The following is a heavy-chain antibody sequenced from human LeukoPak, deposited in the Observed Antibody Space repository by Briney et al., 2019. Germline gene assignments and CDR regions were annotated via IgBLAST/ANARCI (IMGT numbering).Heavy chain of an antibody. CDR3: ARGGGRGYFDY. Sequence: ASVKVSCKASGGTFSSYAISWVRQAPGQGLEWMGGIIPIFGTANYAQKFQGRVTITADESTSTAYMELSSLRSEDTAEYYCARGGGRGYFDYWGQGTLVTVSS. CDR2: IIPIFGTA. J-gene: IGHJ4*02. V-gene: IGHV1-69*13. D-gene: IGHD2-15*01. CDR1: GGTFSSYA.